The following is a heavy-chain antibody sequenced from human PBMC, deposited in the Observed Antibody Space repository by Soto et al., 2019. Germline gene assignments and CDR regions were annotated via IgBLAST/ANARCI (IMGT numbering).Heavy chain of an antibody. D-gene: IGHD3-22*01. V-gene: IGHV5-10-1*01. CDR2: IDPSDSQT. CDR1: GYSFAGYW. Sequence: PGESLKISFQGSGYSFAGYWITWVRQKPGKGLEWMGRIDPSDSQTYYSPSFRGHVTISATKSITTVFLQWSSLRASDTAMYYCARQIYDSDTGPNFQYYFDSWGQGTPVTVSS. CDR3: ARQIYDSDTGPNFQYYFDS. J-gene: IGHJ4*02.